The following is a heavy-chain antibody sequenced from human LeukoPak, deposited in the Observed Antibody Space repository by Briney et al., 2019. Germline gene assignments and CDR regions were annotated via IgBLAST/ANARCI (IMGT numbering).Heavy chain of an antibody. Sequence: SETLSLTCTVSGGSISSYYWSWIRQPPGKGLEGIGYIYTSGSNNYNPSLKSRVTISVDTSKNQFSLKLSSVTAADTAVYYCARHFSGIAARFDPWGQGTLVTVSS. CDR1: GGSISSYY. V-gene: IGHV4-4*09. D-gene: IGHD6-13*01. CDR2: IYTSGSN. J-gene: IGHJ5*02. CDR3: ARHFSGIAARFDP.